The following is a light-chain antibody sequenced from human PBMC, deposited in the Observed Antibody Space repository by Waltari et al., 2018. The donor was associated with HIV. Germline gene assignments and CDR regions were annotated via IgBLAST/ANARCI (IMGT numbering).Light chain of an antibody. CDR2: DNN. V-gene: IGLV1-51*01. J-gene: IGLJ1*01. Sequence: QSVLTQPPSVSAAPGPRVPISCSGSSSNIGNNYVSWYQQLPGTAPKLLIYDNNQRPSGIPDRFSGSKSGTSATLGITGLQTGDEADYYCGTWDSSLSAYVFGTGTKVTVL. CDR3: GTWDSSLSAYV. CDR1: SSNIGNNY.